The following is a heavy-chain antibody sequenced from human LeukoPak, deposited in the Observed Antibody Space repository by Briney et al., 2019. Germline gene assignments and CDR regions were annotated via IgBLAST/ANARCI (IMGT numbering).Heavy chain of an antibody. CDR3: ARDPGSGNWFDP. Sequence: PAGSLRLSCAASGFTFSRYAMSWVRQAPGKGLKWVSVIYSGGSTYYADSVKGRFTISRDNSKNTLYLQMNSLRAEDTAVYYCARDPGSGNWFDPWGQGTLVTVSS. J-gene: IGHJ5*02. CDR1: GFTFSRYA. V-gene: IGHV3-66*02. CDR2: IYSGGST. D-gene: IGHD3-10*01.